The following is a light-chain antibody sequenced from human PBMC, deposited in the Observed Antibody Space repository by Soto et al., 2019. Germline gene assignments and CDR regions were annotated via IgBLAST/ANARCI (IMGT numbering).Light chain of an antibody. CDR2: AAS. CDR3: QRFSAVPT. CDR1: QAIYNY. V-gene: IGKV1-27*01. Sequence: DIQMTQSPSSLSASVGDRVTITCRASQAIYNYLAWYQQKPGKVPILLISAASTLQSGVPSRFSGSGSATDFTLTISSLQPEDVATYYCQRFSAVPTFGGGTKVEI. J-gene: IGKJ4*01.